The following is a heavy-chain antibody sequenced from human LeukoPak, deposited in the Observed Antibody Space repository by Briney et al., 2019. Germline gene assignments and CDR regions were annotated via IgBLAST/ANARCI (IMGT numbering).Heavy chain of an antibody. J-gene: IGHJ5*02. Sequence: GRSLRLSCAASGFTFSSYAMHWVRQAPGKGLEWVAFISYDGTNKYYADSVKGRFTISRDNSKNTLYLQMNSLRAEDTAVYYCARAKAHYYDSMFSWFDPWGRGTLVTVSS. CDR1: GFTFSSYA. CDR3: ARAKAHYYDSMFSWFDP. CDR2: ISYDGTNK. V-gene: IGHV3-30-3*01. D-gene: IGHD3-22*01.